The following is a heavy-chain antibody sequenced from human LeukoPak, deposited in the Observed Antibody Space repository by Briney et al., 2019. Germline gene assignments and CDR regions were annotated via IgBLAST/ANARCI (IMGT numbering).Heavy chain of an antibody. CDR2: INHSGST. CDR3: ARRGFGSDY. D-gene: IGHD3-10*01. V-gene: IGHV4-34*01. J-gene: IGHJ4*02. CDR1: GGSFSGYY. Sequence: SETLSLTCAVYGGSFSGYYWSWIRQPPGKGLEWIGEINHSGSTNYNPFLKSRVTISVDTSKNQFSLKLSSVTAADTAVYYCARRGFGSDYWGQGTLVTVSS.